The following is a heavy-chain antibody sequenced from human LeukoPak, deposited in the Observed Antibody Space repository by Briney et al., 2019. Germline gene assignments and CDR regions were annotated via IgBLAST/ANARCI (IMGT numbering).Heavy chain of an antibody. CDR1: GFTFRTYT. Sequence: GRSLRLSCAASGFTFRTYTMNWVRQAPGKRLEWVSSISSDSRYIYYADSVKGRFTIARDDSNTTAYLQMNSLKTEDTAVYYCTRQHVGYGDYDYYYYMDVWGKGTTVTVSS. CDR3: TRQHVGYGDYDYYYYMDV. CDR2: ISSDSRYI. D-gene: IGHD4-17*01. J-gene: IGHJ6*03. V-gene: IGHV3-21*04.